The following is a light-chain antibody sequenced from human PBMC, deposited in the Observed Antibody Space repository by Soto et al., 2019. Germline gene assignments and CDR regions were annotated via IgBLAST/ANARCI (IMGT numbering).Light chain of an antibody. CDR3: QQYYNTPLT. CDR2: WAS. J-gene: IGKJ4*01. V-gene: IGKV4-1*01. Sequence: DIVMTQSPDSLAVSLGERATINCKSSQSVLYRSNNNNYLAWYQQKPGQPPKLLIYWASTRESGVPDRFSGNGSGTDFTLTISSLQAEDVAVYYCQQYYNTPLTFGGGTKVEIK. CDR1: QSVLYRSNNNNY.